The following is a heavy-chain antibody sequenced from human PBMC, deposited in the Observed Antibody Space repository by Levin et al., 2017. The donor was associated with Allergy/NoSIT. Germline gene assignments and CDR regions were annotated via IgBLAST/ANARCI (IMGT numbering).Heavy chain of an antibody. Sequence: NTSETLSLTCTVSGGSISSYYWSWIRQPPGKGLEWIGYIYYSGSTNYNPSLKSRVTISVDTSKNQFSLKLSSVTAADTAVYYCARVEAVAGTGRDDNWFDPWGQGTLVTVSS. D-gene: IGHD6-19*01. V-gene: IGHV4-59*08. CDR2: IYYSGST. J-gene: IGHJ5*02. CDR1: GGSISSYY. CDR3: ARVEAVAGTGRDDNWFDP.